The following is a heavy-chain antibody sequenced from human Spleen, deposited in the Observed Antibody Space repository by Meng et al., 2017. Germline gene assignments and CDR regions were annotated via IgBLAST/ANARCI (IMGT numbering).Heavy chain of an antibody. CDR3: ARLTGRYYFDY. J-gene: IGHJ4*02. D-gene: IGHD1-26*01. CDR2: IYYSGST. CDR1: GGSVSSGSYY. Sequence: QRQRRGSGPGLVRPSQTLSLTCTVSGGSVSSGSYYWGWIRQPPGKGLEWIGYIYYSGSTNYNPSLKSRVTISVDTSKNQFSLKLSSVTAADTAVYYCARLTGRYYFDYWGQGTLVTVSS. V-gene: IGHV4-61*01.